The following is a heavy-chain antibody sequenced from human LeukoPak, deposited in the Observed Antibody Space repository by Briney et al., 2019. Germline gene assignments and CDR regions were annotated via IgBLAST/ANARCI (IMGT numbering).Heavy chain of an antibody. CDR3: ATGQGHGMDV. CDR1: GFTFTTNW. Sequence: GRSRRPSCAASGFTFTTNWMHWGRQAPGKGRGWVSRINSDGSSTSYAGSVKGRFTSSRDNARNTLDLQMNSLRAEDRAVCYCATGQGHGMDVWVGGT. V-gene: IGHV3-74*01. J-gene: IGHJ6*01. CDR2: INSDGSST. D-gene: IGHD1-14*01.